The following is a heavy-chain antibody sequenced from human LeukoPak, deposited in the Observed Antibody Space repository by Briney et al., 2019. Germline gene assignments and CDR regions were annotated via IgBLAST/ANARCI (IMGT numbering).Heavy chain of an antibody. Sequence: QTGGSLRLSCAASGFTFNNFAMSRVLQAPGKGLEWVSAISGSGGSTYYADSVKGRFTISRDNAKNSLYLQMNSLRAEDTAVYYCARDFRGWYGKVYYYYYYMDVWGKGTTVTISS. CDR2: ISGSGGST. V-gene: IGHV3-23*01. CDR3: ARDFRGWYGKVYYYYYYMDV. CDR1: GFTFNNFA. J-gene: IGHJ6*03. D-gene: IGHD6-19*01.